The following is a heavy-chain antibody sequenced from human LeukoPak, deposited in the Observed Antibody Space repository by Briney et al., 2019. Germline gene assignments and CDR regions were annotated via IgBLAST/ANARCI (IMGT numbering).Heavy chain of an antibody. Sequence: GGSLRLSCAASGFTFSSYGMHWVRQAPGKGLEWVAVIWYDGSNKYYADSVKGRFTISRDNSKNTLYLQMNSLRAEDTAVYYCARGAAGGYSRGWFDPWGQGTLVTVSS. CDR2: IWYDGSNK. CDR1: GFTFSSYG. D-gene: IGHD6-13*01. J-gene: IGHJ5*02. V-gene: IGHV3-33*01. CDR3: ARGAAGGYSRGWFDP.